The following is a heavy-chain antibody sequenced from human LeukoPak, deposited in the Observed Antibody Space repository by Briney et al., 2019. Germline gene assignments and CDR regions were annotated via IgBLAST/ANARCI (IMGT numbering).Heavy chain of an antibody. CDR1: GFTFSSYW. D-gene: IGHD1-26*01. CDR2: IKQDGSEK. J-gene: IGHJ4*02. Sequence: PGGSLRLSCAASGFTFSSYWMSWVRQAPGKGLEWVANIKQDGSEKYYVDSVKSRFTISRDNAKNSPYLQMNSLRAEDTAVYYCASPKTPSGSYGDFDYWGQGTLVTVSS. CDR3: ASPKTPSGSYGDFDY. V-gene: IGHV3-7*03.